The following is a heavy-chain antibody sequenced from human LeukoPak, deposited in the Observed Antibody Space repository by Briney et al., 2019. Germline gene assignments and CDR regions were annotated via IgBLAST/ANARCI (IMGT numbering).Heavy chain of an antibody. CDR1: GYTFTSYG. CDR3: ARETGIAVASTHWFDP. Sequence: ASVKVSCKASGYTFTSYGISWVRQAPGQGLEWMGWINPNSGGTNYAQKFQGRVTMTRDTSISTAYMELSRLRSDDTAVYYCARETGIAVASTHWFDPWGQGTLVTVSS. CDR2: INPNSGGT. V-gene: IGHV1-2*02. J-gene: IGHJ5*02. D-gene: IGHD6-19*01.